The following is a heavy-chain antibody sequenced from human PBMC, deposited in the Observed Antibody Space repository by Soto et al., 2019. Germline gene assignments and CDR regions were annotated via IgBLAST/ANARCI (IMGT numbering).Heavy chain of an antibody. CDR3: TRQTDAVQWLVVPTDYNFDY. D-gene: IGHD6-19*01. CDR2: IRSKTNSYAT. J-gene: IGHJ4*02. V-gene: IGHV3-73*01. CDR1: GFTFGGSA. Sequence: GSMRLSCAASGFTFGGSAMHWVRQASGKGLEWVGHIRSKTNSYATAYAESVKGRFTISRDDSMNTAYLQMNSLKTEDTAVYFCTRQTDAVQWLVVPTDYNFDYWGQGTLVTVSS.